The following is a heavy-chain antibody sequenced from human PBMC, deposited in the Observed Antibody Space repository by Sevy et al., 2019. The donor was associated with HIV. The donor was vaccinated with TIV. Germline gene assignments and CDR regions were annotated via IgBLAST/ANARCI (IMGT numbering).Heavy chain of an antibody. CDR3: ARDFMVRGVISHVLDY. CDR1: GYTFTSYY. CDR2: INPSGGST. J-gene: IGHJ4*02. V-gene: IGHV1-46*01. D-gene: IGHD3-10*01. Sequence: ASVKVSCKASGYTFTSYYMHWVRQAPGQGLEWMGIINPSGGSTSYAQKFQGRVTMTRDTSTRTVYMELSSLRSEDTAVYYCARDFMVRGVISHVLDYWGQGTLVTVSS.